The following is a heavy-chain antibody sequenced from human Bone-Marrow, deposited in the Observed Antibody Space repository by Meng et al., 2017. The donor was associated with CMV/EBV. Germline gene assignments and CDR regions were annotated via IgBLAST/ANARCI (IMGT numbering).Heavy chain of an antibody. CDR1: GYTFTSYD. Sequence: ASVKVSCKASGYTFTSYDINWVRQATGQGLEWMGWMNPNSGNTGYAQKFQCRVSMIRNTSKSTYYMELSRLRSEDTAVYYCARPKSSGYLWDAFDIWGQGTMVTVSS. J-gene: IGHJ3*02. V-gene: IGHV1-8*01. CDR2: MNPNSGNT. D-gene: IGHD3-22*01. CDR3: ARPKSSGYLWDAFDI.